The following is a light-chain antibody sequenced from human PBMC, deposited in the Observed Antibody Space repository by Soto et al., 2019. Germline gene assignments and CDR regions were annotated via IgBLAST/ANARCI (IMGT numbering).Light chain of an antibody. Sequence: EVVLTQSPGTLSLSPGQRATLSCRTSQSVPSSDLAWYQQKPGQAPRLLIYDASNRATGIPDRFSGSGSGTDFTLTISRLEPGDFAVYYCQQYGSSPRTFGQGTKVDI. V-gene: IGKV3-20*01. CDR2: DAS. CDR3: QQYGSSPRT. J-gene: IGKJ1*01. CDR1: QSVPSSD.